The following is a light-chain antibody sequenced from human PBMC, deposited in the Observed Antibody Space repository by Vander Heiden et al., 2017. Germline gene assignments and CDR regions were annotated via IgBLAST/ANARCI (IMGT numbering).Light chain of an antibody. J-gene: IGKJ4*01. CDR1: QAVGRNY. CDR3: QQYAFSPLT. V-gene: IGKV3-20*01. Sequence: EIVLTQPPGTLSLSPGERATLSCRASQAVGRNYLAWFQQKPGQPPRLLIHEASRRVTGIPDRFSGSGSGTDFSLTISRLEPEDFAVYYCQQYAFSPLTFGGGTKVEIK. CDR2: EAS.